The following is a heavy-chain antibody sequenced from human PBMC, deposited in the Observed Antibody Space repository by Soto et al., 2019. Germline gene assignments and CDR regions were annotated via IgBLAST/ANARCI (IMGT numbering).Heavy chain of an antibody. D-gene: IGHD2-15*01. Sequence: QVQLVQSGAEVKKPGASVKVSCKASGYTFTNYDINWVRQATGQGLEWMGKINPKSGATNYAQKFQGRVTLTRDTSLSTGYMDLTRLTSDDTAVYYCARGRSLKWNWFDRWGQGTLVTVSS. J-gene: IGHJ5*02. CDR3: ARGRSLKWNWFDR. V-gene: IGHV1-2*02. CDR2: INPKSGAT. CDR1: GYTFTNYD.